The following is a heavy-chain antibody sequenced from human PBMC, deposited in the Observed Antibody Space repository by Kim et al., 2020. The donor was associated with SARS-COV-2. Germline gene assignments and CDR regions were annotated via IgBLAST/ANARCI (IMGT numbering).Heavy chain of an antibody. V-gene: IGHV3-23*01. CDR3: AKARVAGNFLFDN. CDR2: ISGSGDST. Sequence: GGSLRLSCAASGFTFSTYVMDWVRQAPGKGLEWVSAISGSGDSTFYADSVKGRFTISRDNPKNTLYLQMNSLRAEDTAVYYCAKARVAGNFLFDNWGQGTLVTVSS. J-gene: IGHJ4*02. CDR1: GFTFSTYV. D-gene: IGHD6-19*01.